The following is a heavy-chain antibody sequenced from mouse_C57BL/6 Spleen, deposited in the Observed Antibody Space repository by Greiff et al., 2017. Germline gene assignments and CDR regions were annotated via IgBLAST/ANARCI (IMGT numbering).Heavy chain of an antibody. V-gene: IGHV3-6*01. J-gene: IGHJ4*01. CDR1: GYSITSGYY. CDR2: ISYRGSN. Sequence: VQLKESGPGLVKPSQSLSLTCSVTGYSITSGYYCYWIRLFPGNKLEWRGYISYRGSNDYNPSLKNRISITRDTSKNQYYLKLNSVTTEDTATYYCARDVLRYAMDYWGQGTSVTVSS. CDR3: ARDVLRYAMDY.